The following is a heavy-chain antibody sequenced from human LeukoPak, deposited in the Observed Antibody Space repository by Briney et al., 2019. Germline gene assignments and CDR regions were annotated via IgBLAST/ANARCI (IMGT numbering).Heavy chain of an antibody. CDR3: ARATYYYGSGSYGD. Sequence: PSETLSLTCAVYGGSFSGYYWSWIRQPPGKGLEWIGEINHSGSTNYNPSLKSRVTISVDTSKNQFSLKLSSVPAADTAVYYCARATYYYGSGSYGDWGQGTLVTVSS. V-gene: IGHV4-34*01. CDR2: INHSGST. D-gene: IGHD3-10*01. J-gene: IGHJ4*02. CDR1: GGSFSGYY.